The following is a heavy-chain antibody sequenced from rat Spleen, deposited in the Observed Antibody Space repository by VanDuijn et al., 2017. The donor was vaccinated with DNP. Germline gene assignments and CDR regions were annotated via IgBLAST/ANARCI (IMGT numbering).Heavy chain of an antibody. CDR3: VRWNSGHFDY. CDR2: IGSPAYAP. J-gene: IGHJ2*01. Sequence: EVQLVESGGGLEQPGRSLKLSCAASGFTFSNCAMAWVRQAPAKGLEWVAYIGSPAYAPYYADSVKGRFTISRDNAKSTLYLQMNSLRSEDMATYYCVRWNSGHFDYWGQGVMVTVSS. CDR1: GFTFSNCA. V-gene: IGHV5-27*01. D-gene: IGHD4-3*01.